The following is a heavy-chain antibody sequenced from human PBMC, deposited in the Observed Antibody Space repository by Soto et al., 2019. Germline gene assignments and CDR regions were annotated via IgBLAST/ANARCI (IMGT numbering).Heavy chain of an antibody. V-gene: IGHV2-5*02. Sequence: ASGPTLVNPTQTLTLTCTFSGFSLSTSGVGVGWIRQPPGKALEWLALIYWDDDKRYSPSLKSRLTITKDTSKNQVVLTMTNMDPVDTATYYCAHRPPIAVAGYDAFDIWGQGTMVTVSS. D-gene: IGHD6-19*01. CDR3: AHRPPIAVAGYDAFDI. J-gene: IGHJ3*02. CDR1: GFSLSTSGVG. CDR2: IYWDDDK.